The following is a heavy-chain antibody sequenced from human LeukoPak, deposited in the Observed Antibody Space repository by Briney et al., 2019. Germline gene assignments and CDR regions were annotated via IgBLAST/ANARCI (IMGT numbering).Heavy chain of an antibody. CDR1: GGTFSSYA. CDR2: IIPIFGTA. CDR3: ARDGGSYYHVN. Sequence: SVKVSCKASGGTFSSYAISWVRQAPGQGLEWMGGIIPIFGTANYAQKFQGRVTITTDESTSTAYMELSSLRPGDPVVFYWARDGGSYYHVNWGQGTRATVSS. J-gene: IGHJ4*02. D-gene: IGHD1-26*01. V-gene: IGHV1-69*05.